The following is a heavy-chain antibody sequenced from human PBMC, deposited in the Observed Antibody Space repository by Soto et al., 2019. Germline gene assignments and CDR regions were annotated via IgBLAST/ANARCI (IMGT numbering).Heavy chain of an antibody. J-gene: IGHJ4*02. CDR3: TTDNTGPPDY. CDR1: GFTFSNAW. Sequence: GGSLRLSCAASGFTFSNAWMSWVRQAPGKGLEWVGRIKSKTDGWRTDYAAPVKGRFTISRDDSKNTLYLQMNSLKTEDTAVYYCTTDNTGPPDYWGQGTLVTVSS. V-gene: IGHV3-15*01. CDR2: IKSKTDGWRT. D-gene: IGHD1-1*01.